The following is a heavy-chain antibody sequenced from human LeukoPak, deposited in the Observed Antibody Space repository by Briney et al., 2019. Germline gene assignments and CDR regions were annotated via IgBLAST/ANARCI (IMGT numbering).Heavy chain of an antibody. CDR1: GFTFSTYA. Sequence: PGGSLRLSCAASGFTFSTYAMSWVRQVPAKGLEWVSSISSSSSYIYYADSVKGRFTISRDNAKNSLYLQMNSLRAEDTAVYYCARGPDRYCSSTSCYKWFDPWGQGTLVTVSS. CDR3: ARGPDRYCSSTSCYKWFDP. D-gene: IGHD2-2*02. V-gene: IGHV3-21*01. CDR2: ISSSSSYI. J-gene: IGHJ5*02.